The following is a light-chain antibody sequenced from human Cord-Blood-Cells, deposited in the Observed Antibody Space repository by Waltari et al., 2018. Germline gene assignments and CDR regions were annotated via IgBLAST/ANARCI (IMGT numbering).Light chain of an antibody. CDR2: EGS. CDR3: CSYAGSSRV. CDR1: SSAVGSYNL. J-gene: IGLJ3*02. Sequence: QSALTQPASVSGSPGPSITIPCTGTSSAVGSYNLFSWYQQHPGKAPKLMIYEGSKRPSGVSNRFSGSKSGNTASLTISGLQAEDEADYYCCSYAGSSRVFGGGTKLTVL. V-gene: IGLV2-23*01.